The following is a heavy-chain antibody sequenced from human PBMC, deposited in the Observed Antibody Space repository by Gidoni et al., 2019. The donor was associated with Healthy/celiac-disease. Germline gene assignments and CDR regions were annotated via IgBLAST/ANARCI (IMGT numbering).Heavy chain of an antibody. J-gene: IGHJ5*02. V-gene: IGHV1-69*01. Sequence: QVQLVQSGAAVKKPGSPVKVSCKASGGTFISYAISWVRQAPGQGLEWMGGIIPIFGTANYAQKFQGRVTITADESTSTAYMELSSLRSEDTAVYYCARGIAVAGNRPDWFDPWGQGTLVTVSS. CDR2: IIPIFGTA. CDR1: GGTFISYA. CDR3: ARGIAVAGNRPDWFDP. D-gene: IGHD6-19*01.